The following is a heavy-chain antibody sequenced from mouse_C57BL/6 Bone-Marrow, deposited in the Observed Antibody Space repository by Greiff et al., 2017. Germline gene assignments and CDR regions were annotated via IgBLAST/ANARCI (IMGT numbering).Heavy chain of an antibody. CDR2: INYDGSST. CDR1: GFTFSDYY. V-gene: IGHV5-16*01. J-gene: IGHJ1*03. Sequence: EVMLVESEGGLVQPGSSMKLSCTASGFTFSDYYMAWVRQVPEKGLEWVANINYDGSSTYYLDSLKSRFIISRDNAKNILYLQMSSLKSEDTATYYCARGAFHWYFDVWGTGTTVTVSS. CDR3: ARGAFHWYFDV.